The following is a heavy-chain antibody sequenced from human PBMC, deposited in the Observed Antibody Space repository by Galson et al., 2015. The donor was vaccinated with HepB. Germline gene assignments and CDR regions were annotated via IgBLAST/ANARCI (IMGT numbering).Heavy chain of an antibody. V-gene: IGHV3-21*01. CDR2: ISSSSSYI. CDR1: GFIFSSYS. J-gene: IGHJ4*02. D-gene: IGHD1-14*01. Sequence: SLRLSCAASGFIFSSYSMNWVPQAPGKGLEWVSSISSSSSYIYYADSVKGRFTISIDNAKNSLYLQMNSLRAEDTAVYYCARLPTGALYYFDYWGQGTLVTVSS. CDR3: ARLPTGALYYFDY.